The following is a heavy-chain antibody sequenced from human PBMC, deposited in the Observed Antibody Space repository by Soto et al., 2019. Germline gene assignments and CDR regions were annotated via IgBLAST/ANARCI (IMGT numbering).Heavy chain of an antibody. V-gene: IGHV4-34*01. Sequence: TLSLTCAVYGGSFSGYYWSWIRQPPGKGLEWIGEINHSGSTNYNPSLKSRVTISVDTSKNQFSLKLSSVTAADTAVYYCARFGWAHYGMDVWGQGTTVTVSS. J-gene: IGHJ6*02. CDR1: GGSFSGYY. D-gene: IGHD3-10*01. CDR2: INHSGST. CDR3: ARFGWAHYGMDV.